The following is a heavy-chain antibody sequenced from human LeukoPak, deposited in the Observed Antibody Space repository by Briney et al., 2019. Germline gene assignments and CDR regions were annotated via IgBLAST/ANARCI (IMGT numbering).Heavy chain of an antibody. J-gene: IGHJ3*02. CDR1: GGSISSYY. D-gene: IGHD3-3*01. V-gene: IGHV4-59*01. CDR3: ARGLTIFGVVMIPDAFDI. Sequence: SETLSLTCTVSGGSISSYYWSWIRQPPGKGLEWIGYIYYSGSTNYNPSLKSRVTISVDTSKNQFSLKLSSVTAADTAVYYCARGLTIFGVVMIPDAFDIWGQGTMVTVSS. CDR2: IYYSGST.